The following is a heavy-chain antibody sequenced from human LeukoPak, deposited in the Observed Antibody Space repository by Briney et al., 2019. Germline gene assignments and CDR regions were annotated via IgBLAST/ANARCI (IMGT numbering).Heavy chain of an antibody. V-gene: IGHV3-7*01. D-gene: IGHD4-17*01. CDR2: IDPDGTWA. J-gene: IGHJ4*02. CDR1: GFSFSLYW. CDR3: ARLFGGVTTFDF. Sequence: GGSLRLSCATSGFSFSLYWLSWVRQGPGEGLDWVASIDPDGTWAAYADSVKGRFTNSKDTAQYSVHLQMNGLRAEDTAVYYCARLFGGVTTFDFWGQGTLVTVSS.